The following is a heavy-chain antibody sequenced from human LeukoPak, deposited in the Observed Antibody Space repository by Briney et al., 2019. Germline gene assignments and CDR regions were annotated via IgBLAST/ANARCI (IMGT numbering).Heavy chain of an antibody. CDR2: INPSGGST. D-gene: IGHD3-22*01. Sequence: ASVKVSCKASGYTFTSYYMHWVRQAPGQGLEWMGIINPSGGSTSYAQKFQGRVTITRDTSASTAYMELSSLRSEDTAVYYCAREPLGYYDSSGYPWGWFDPWGQGTLVTVSS. CDR1: GYTFTSYY. J-gene: IGHJ5*02. CDR3: AREPLGYYDSSGYPWGWFDP. V-gene: IGHV1-46*01.